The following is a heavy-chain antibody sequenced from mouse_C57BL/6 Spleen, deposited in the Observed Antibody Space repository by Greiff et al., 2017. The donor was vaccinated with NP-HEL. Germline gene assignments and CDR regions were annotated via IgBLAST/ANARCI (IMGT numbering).Heavy chain of an antibody. CDR2: IHPNSGST. CDR3: AINWDDAMDY. J-gene: IGHJ4*01. D-gene: IGHD4-1*02. CDR1: GYTFTSYW. V-gene: IGHV1-64*01. Sequence: QVQLKQPGAELVKPGASVKLSCKASGYTFTSYWMHWVKQRPGQGLEWIGMIHPNSGSTNYNEKFKSKATLTVDKSSSTAYMQLSSLTSEDSAVYYCAINWDDAMDYWGQGTSVTVSS.